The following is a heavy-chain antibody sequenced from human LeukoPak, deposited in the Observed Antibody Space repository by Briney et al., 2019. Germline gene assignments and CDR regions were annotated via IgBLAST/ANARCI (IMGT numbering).Heavy chain of an antibody. D-gene: IGHD3-3*01. CDR2: INHSGST. Sequence: SETLSLTCAAYGGSFSGYYWSWIRQPPGKGLEWIGEINHSGSTNYNPSLKSRVTISVDTSKNQFSLKLSSVTAADTAVYYCARGITIFGVVLDYWGQGTLVTVSS. J-gene: IGHJ4*02. CDR1: GGSFSGYY. V-gene: IGHV4-34*01. CDR3: ARGITIFGVVLDY.